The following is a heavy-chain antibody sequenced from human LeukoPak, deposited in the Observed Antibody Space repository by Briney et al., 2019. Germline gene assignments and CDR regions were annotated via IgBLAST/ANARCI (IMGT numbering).Heavy chain of an antibody. V-gene: IGHV3-23*01. Sequence: GGSLRLYCAASGFTFSSYAMSWVRQAPGKGLEWVSAISGSGGSTYYADSVKGRFTISRDNSKNTLYLQMNSLRAEDTAVYYCAKDQRGVYTSYYFDYWGQGTLVTVSS. J-gene: IGHJ4*02. CDR2: ISGSGGST. CDR1: GFTFSSYA. CDR3: AKDQRGVYTSYYFDY. D-gene: IGHD3-10*01.